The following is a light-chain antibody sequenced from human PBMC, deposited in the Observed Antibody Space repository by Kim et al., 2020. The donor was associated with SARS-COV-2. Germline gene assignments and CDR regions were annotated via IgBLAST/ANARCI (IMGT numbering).Light chain of an antibody. Sequence: SASVGDRVPITCRASQSISNWLAWYQQKPGKAPNVLIFQSLNLESGVPSRFSGSASGTEFTLTISSLQPDDFATYYCLQHSTYPYTFGQGTKLEI. V-gene: IGKV1-5*03. J-gene: IGKJ2*01. CDR1: QSISNW. CDR3: LQHSTYPYT. CDR2: QSL.